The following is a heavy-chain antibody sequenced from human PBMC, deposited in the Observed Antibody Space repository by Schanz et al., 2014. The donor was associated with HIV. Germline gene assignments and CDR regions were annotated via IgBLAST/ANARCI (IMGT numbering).Heavy chain of an antibody. CDR1: GFDFSNYA. CDR2: ISYDGSNK. Sequence: VQLSESGGGSLLSGGPLRLSCAASGFDFSNYAMTLVRQAPGKGLEWVAIISYDGSNKDYADSVKGRFTISRDNSKNTLYLQMNNLRLEDTAVFYCAKGGPMAPYPIDYWGQGTLVTVSS. V-gene: IGHV3-30*18. J-gene: IGHJ4*02. D-gene: IGHD3-10*01. CDR3: AKGGPMAPYPIDY.